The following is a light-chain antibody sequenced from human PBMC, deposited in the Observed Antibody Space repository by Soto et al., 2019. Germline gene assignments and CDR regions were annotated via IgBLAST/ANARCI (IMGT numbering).Light chain of an antibody. CDR3: MQGTDWVWT. V-gene: IGKV2-30*01. Sequence: DIVLTQSPLSLPVTLGQPASISCRSSQSLVFSDGNTYLSWFHQRPGQSPRRLIYEVSNRDSGVPDRFSGSESVTDFTLRISRVEAEDVGLYYCMQGTDWVWTFGQGTKVEIK. CDR1: QSLVFSDGNTY. CDR2: EVS. J-gene: IGKJ1*01.